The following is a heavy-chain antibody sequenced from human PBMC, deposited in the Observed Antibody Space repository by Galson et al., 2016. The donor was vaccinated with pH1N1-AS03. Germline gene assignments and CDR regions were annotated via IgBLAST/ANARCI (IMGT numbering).Heavy chain of an antibody. Sequence: QSGAEVKKPGESLKISCKGSESSFPNYWIAWVRQMPGKGLEWVGLIYPGDSDTRYSPSFQGQVTFSADKSIDTAYLQWSSLQASDTALYYCARVRDATSWKYFFDYWGQGTLVTVSS. V-gene: IGHV5-51*01. D-gene: IGHD1-1*01. CDR3: ARVRDATSWKYFFDY. CDR2: IYPGDSDT. CDR1: ESSFPNYW. J-gene: IGHJ4*02.